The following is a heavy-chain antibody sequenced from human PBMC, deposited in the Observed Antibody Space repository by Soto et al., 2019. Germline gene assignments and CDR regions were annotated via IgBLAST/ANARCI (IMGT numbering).Heavy chain of an antibody. V-gene: IGHV4-4*07. Sequence: PSETLSLTCTVSGGSISSYYWSWIRQPAGKGLEWIGRIYTSGSTNYNPSLKSRVTMSVDTSKNQFSLKLSSVTAADTAVYYCARERYDIWHNWFDPCGQGTLVTVSS. CDR3: ARERYDIWHNWFDP. CDR2: IYTSGST. J-gene: IGHJ5*02. D-gene: IGHD3-9*01. CDR1: GGSISSYY.